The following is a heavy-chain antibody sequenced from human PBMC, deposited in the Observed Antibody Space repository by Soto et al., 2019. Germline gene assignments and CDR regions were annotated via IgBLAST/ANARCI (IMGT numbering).Heavy chain of an antibody. CDR1: GFTFTNAW. V-gene: IGHV3-15*01. J-gene: IGHJ1*01. Sequence: EVQLVESGGGLVKPGGSLRLSCAASGFTFTNAWMSWVRQAPGKGLEWVGRIKSKTDGGTTDYAAPVKGRFTISRDDSKNTLYLQMNSLKTEDTAVYYCTTARGTYGAEYFQHWGQGTLVTVS. CDR3: TTARGTYGAEYFQH. D-gene: IGHD4-17*01. CDR2: IKSKTDGGTT.